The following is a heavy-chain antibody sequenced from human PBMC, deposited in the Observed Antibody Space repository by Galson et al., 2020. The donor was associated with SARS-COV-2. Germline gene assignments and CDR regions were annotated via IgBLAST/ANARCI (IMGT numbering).Heavy chain of an antibody. CDR3: ARSRSTGGDRYFDY. CDR2: IYHRGTT. V-gene: IGHV4-30-2*01. Sequence: ASETLSLTCAVSGGSISSGGYSWSWIWQPPGKGLEWIGYIYHRGTTYYNPSLKSRVTISVDSSKNQFSLRLSSVTAADTAVYYCARSRSTGGDRYFDYWGQGTLVTVSS. CDR1: GGSISSGGYS. J-gene: IGHJ4*02. D-gene: IGHD4-17*01.